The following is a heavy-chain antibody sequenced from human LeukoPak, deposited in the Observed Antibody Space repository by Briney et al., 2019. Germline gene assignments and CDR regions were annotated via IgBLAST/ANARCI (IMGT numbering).Heavy chain of an antibody. Sequence: GGSLRLSCAASGLTFSNYAMSWVRQPPGKGLEWVSTLGGCGVLTYYADFVRGRFIVSRDNSKNTLYLQMNSLRAEDTAVYYCARRDGSGYYALDYWGQGFLVTVSS. CDR2: LGGCGVLT. CDR1: GLTFSNYA. D-gene: IGHD3-3*01. V-gene: IGHV3-23*01. CDR3: ARRDGSGYYALDY. J-gene: IGHJ4*02.